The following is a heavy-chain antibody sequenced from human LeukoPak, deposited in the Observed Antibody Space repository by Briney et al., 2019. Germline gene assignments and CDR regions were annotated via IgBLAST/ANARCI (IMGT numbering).Heavy chain of an antibody. Sequence: PGGSLRLSCAASGFTFSSYAMHWVRQAPGKGLEWVAVISYDGSNKYYADSVKGRFTISRDNSKNTLSLQMNSLRAEDTAVYYCAKSRGESSGWYSYDYWGQGTLVTVSS. J-gene: IGHJ4*02. CDR2: ISYDGSNK. D-gene: IGHD6-19*01. V-gene: IGHV3-30-3*02. CDR3: AKSRGESSGWYSYDY. CDR1: GFTFSSYA.